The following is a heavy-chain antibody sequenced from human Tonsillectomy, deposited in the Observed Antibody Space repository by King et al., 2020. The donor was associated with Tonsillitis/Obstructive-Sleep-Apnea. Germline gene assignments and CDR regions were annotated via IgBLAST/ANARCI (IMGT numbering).Heavy chain of an antibody. CDR3: ARGISMVRGVILDDY. CDR1: GYTFTGYY. D-gene: IGHD3-10*01. CDR2: INPNSDGT. V-gene: IGHV1-2*02. J-gene: IGHJ4*02. Sequence: QLVQSGAEVKKPGASVKVSCKASGYTFTGYYMHWVRQAPGQGLEWMGWINPNSDGTNYAQKFQGRVTMTRDTSIRTAYMELSRLRSDDTAVYYCARGISMVRGVILDDYWGQGTRVTVSS.